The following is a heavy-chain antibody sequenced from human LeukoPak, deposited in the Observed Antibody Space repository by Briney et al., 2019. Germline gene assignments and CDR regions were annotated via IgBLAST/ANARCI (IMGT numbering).Heavy chain of an antibody. Sequence: GGSLRLSCAASGFTFSSYAMSWVRQAPGKGLEWVSAISGSGGSTYYADSVKGRFTISRDSSKNTLYLQMNSLRAEDTAVYYCAKDGVSIVVVVAATDAFDIWGQGTMVTVSS. J-gene: IGHJ3*02. CDR1: GFTFSSYA. D-gene: IGHD2-15*01. V-gene: IGHV3-23*01. CDR3: AKDGVSIVVVVAATDAFDI. CDR2: ISGSGGST.